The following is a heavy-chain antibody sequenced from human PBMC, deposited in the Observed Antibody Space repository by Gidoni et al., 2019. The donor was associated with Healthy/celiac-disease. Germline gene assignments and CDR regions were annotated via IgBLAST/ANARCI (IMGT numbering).Heavy chain of an antibody. Sequence: QVRLQQWGAGLLKPSETLSLTCAVYGGSFSGYYWNLIRQPPGKGLEWIGEINHSGSTNYNPSLKSRVTISVDTSKNQFSLKLSSVTAADTAVYYCARGRVRSSSFSRTRDKIDYWGQGTLVTVSS. D-gene: IGHD4-17*01. CDR2: INHSGST. CDR1: GGSFSGYY. V-gene: IGHV4-34*01. J-gene: IGHJ4*02. CDR3: ARGRVRSSSFSRTRDKIDY.